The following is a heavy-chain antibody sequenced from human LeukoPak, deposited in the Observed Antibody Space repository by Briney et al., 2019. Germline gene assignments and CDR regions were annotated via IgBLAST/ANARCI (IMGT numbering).Heavy chain of an antibody. J-gene: IGHJ3*02. CDR3: ARRYFDWSHYRGAFDI. CDR1: GFTFSSYA. Sequence: GGSLRLSCAASGFTFSSYAMSWVRQAPGKGLEWVSAISGSGGSTYYADSVKGRFTISRDNSKNTLYLQMNSLRAEDTAVYYCARRYFDWSHYRGAFDIWSQGTMVTVSS. CDR2: ISGSGGST. D-gene: IGHD3-9*01. V-gene: IGHV3-23*01.